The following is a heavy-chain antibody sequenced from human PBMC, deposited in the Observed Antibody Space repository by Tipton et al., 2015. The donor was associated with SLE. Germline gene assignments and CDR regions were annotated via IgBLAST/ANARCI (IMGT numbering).Heavy chain of an antibody. D-gene: IGHD4-17*01. V-gene: IGHV3-21*03. CDR2: MLGGGRT. CDR1: GFTFRTYT. J-gene: IGHJ4*02. CDR3: TTAPDYGDDH. Sequence: SLRLSCTASGFTFRTYTMNWVRQAPGKGLEWLCAMLGGGRTYYADSVKGRFTISRDNAKNSLYLQMNSLKTEDTAVYHCTTAPDYGDDHWGQGTLVTVSS.